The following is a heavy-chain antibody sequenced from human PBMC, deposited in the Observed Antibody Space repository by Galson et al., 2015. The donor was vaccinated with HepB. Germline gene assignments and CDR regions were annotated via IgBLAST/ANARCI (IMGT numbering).Heavy chain of an antibody. J-gene: IGHJ4*02. D-gene: IGHD5-18*01. CDR3: ARGKPESWIQLWV. V-gene: IGHV3-48*02. CDR2: ISSSSDTI. Sequence: SLRLSCAASGFTFSSYSMNWVRQAPGKGLEWVSYISSSSDTISYADSVKGRFTISRDNAKNSLSLQMNSLRDEDTAVYYCARGKPESWIQLWVWGQGTLVTVSS. CDR1: GFTFSSYS.